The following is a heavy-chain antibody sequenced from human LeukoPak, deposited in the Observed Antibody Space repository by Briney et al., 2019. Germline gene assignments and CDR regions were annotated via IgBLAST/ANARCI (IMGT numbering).Heavy chain of an antibody. J-gene: IGHJ3*02. CDR1: GFTFHDYA. CDR3: ARDESGDNDAFDI. CDR2: INWNSGSI. V-gene: IGHV3-9*01. Sequence: GGSLRLSCAASGFTFHDYAMHWVRQVPGKGLEWVSGINWNSGSIMYADSVKGRFTISRGNAKNSLYLQMNSLRVEDTAVYYCARDESGDNDAFDIWGQGTMVTVSS. D-gene: IGHD2-21*01.